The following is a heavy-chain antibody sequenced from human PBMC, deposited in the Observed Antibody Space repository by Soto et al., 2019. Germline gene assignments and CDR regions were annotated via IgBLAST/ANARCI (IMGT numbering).Heavy chain of an antibody. D-gene: IGHD3-9*01. CDR1: GFTFSSYA. Sequence: GGSLRLSCAASGFTFSSYAMSWVRQAPGKGLEWVSAISGSGGSTYYADSVKGRFTISRDNSKNTLYLQMNSLRAEDTAVYYCANLDYDILTGLIPTRPFDYWGQGTLVNVSS. CDR3: ANLDYDILTGLIPTRPFDY. CDR2: ISGSGGST. V-gene: IGHV3-23*01. J-gene: IGHJ4*02.